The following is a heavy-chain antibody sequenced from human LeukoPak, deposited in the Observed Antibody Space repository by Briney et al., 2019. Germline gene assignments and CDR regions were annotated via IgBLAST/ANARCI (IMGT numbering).Heavy chain of an antibody. D-gene: IGHD1-26*01. V-gene: IGHV4-59*08. Sequence: SETLSLTCTVSGGSISTYYWSWIRQPPGKALEWIGYIYYSGSTNYNPSLKSRVTISVDTSKNQFSLKLSSVTAADTAVYYCATSSGSYYYWGQGTLVTVSS. CDR1: GGSISTYY. J-gene: IGHJ4*02. CDR3: ATSSGSYYY. CDR2: IYYSGST.